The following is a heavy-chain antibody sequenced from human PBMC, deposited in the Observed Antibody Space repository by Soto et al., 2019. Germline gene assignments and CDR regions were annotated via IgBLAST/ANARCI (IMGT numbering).Heavy chain of an antibody. J-gene: IGHJ6*02. CDR3: ARDHYYGMDV. Sequence: QVQLQESGPGLVKPSETLSLTCTVSGGSISSYYWSWIRQPPGKGLEWIGYIYYSGSTNYNPSLKSRVTISVDTSKNQFTLKLSSVTAADTAVYYCARDHYYGMDVWGQGTTVTASS. CDR1: GGSISSYY. CDR2: IYYSGST. V-gene: IGHV4-59*01.